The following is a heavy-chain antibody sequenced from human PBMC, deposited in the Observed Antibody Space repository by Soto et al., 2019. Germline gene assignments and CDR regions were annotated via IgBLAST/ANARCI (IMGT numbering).Heavy chain of an antibody. Sequence: QVQLQQWGAGLLKPSETLSLTCAVYGGSFSGYYWSWIRQPPGKGLEWIGEINHSGSTNYNPSLKSRVTISVDTSKNQFSLKLSSVTAADTAVYYCARSSYGANWFDPLGQGTLVTVSS. D-gene: IGHD5-18*01. CDR1: GGSFSGYY. V-gene: IGHV4-34*01. CDR2: INHSGST. J-gene: IGHJ5*02. CDR3: ARSSYGANWFDP.